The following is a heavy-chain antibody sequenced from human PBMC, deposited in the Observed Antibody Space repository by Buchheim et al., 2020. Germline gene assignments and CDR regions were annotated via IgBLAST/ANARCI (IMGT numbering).Heavy chain of an antibody. Sequence: QVQLVESGGGVVQPGRSPRLSCAASGFTFSTSGMHWVRQAPGMGLEWVAVIWYDGSKKYYADSVKGRFTISRDNSKNTLYLQMNSLRAEDTAVYYCVRDRVITGTFDYWGQGTL. CDR2: IWYDGSKK. CDR3: VRDRVITGTFDY. D-gene: IGHD1-20*01. V-gene: IGHV3-33*01. CDR1: GFTFSTSG. J-gene: IGHJ4*02.